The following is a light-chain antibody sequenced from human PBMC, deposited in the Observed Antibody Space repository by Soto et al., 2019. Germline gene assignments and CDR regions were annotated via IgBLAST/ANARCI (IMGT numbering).Light chain of an antibody. Sequence: QSVLTQPPSPSGTPGQTIAISCTGGSSNIGSHTVNWYQQLPGTAPRLLIYSNTQRPSGVPDRFSGSKSGTSASLAISGLQSEYEGDYYCAAWDYSLNGVVFGGGTKLIVL. CDR3: AAWDYSLNGVV. CDR1: SSNIGSHT. CDR2: SNT. V-gene: IGLV1-44*01. J-gene: IGLJ2*01.